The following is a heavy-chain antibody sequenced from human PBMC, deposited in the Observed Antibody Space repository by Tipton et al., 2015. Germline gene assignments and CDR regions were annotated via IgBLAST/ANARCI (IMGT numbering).Heavy chain of an antibody. D-gene: IGHD4-17*01. CDR1: GASLSNYY. CDR3: ARAYDYGDSPPGPLGY. V-gene: IGHV4-59*12. Sequence: TLSLTCTVSGASLSNYYWNWIRQPPGKGLEWIGYIYSSGSTNYAPSLESRVTMSIDTSKNQFSLILTSVTAADTAVYYCARAYDYGDSPPGPLGYWGQGTLVTVSS. CDR2: IYSSGST. J-gene: IGHJ4*02.